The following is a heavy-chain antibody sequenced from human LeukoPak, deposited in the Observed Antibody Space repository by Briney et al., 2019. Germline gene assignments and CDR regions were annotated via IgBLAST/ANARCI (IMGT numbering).Heavy chain of an antibody. V-gene: IGHV4-31*03. Sequence: SETLSLTCTVSGGSISSGGYYWSWIRQHPGKGLECIGYIYYSGSTYYNPSLKSRVTISVDTSKNQFSLKLGSVTAADTAVYYCARVDGYPTFFDYWGQGTLVTVSS. CDR3: ARVDGYPTFFDY. J-gene: IGHJ4*02. D-gene: IGHD5-24*01. CDR1: GGSISSGGYY. CDR2: IYYSGST.